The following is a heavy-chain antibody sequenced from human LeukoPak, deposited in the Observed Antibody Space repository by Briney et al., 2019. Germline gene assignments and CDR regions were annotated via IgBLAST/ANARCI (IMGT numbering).Heavy chain of an antibody. D-gene: IGHD3-3*01. V-gene: IGHV3-23*01. CDR1: GFTFSSYA. Sequence: KTGGSLRLSCAASGFTFSSYAMSWVRQAPGKGLEWVSAISGSGGSTYYADSVKGRFTISRDNSKNTLYLHMNSLRAEDTAVYYCAKGSFGVVISYYYYMDVWGKGTTVTVSS. CDR3: AKGSFGVVISYYYYMDV. J-gene: IGHJ6*03. CDR2: ISGSGGST.